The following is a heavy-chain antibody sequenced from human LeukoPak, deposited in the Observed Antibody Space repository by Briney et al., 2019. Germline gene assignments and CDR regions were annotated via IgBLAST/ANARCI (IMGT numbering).Heavy chain of an antibody. V-gene: IGHV3-53*01. Sequence: GGSLRLSCAASGFTVSSNYMSWVRQAPGKGLGWVSVIYSGGSTYYADSVKGRFTISRDNSKNTLYLQMNSLRAEDTAVYYCARGSGSSSYAFDIWGQGTMVTVSS. CDR1: GFTVSSNY. CDR2: IYSGGST. D-gene: IGHD6-6*01. CDR3: ARGSGSSSYAFDI. J-gene: IGHJ3*02.